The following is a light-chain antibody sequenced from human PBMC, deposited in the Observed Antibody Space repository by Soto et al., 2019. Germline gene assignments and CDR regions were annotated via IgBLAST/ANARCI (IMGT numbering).Light chain of an antibody. CDR1: QGISSG. Sequence: DIQMTQSPSSVSASVGDRVTITCRASQGISSGLGWYQQKPGKAPKLLIYAASSLQSGVPSRFSCSGSGTDFTLTISSLQPEDFATYYCQQANSFPFTFGGGTKVEIK. J-gene: IGKJ4*01. CDR2: AAS. V-gene: IGKV1D-12*01. CDR3: QQANSFPFT.